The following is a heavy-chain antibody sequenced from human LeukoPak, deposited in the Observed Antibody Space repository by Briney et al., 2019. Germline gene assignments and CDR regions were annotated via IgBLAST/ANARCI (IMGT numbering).Heavy chain of an antibody. CDR2: IYYSGST. Sequence: PSETLSHTCTVSGGSISSSSYYWGWIRQPPGKGLEWIGSIYYSGSTYYNPSLKSRVTISVDTSKDQFSLKLSSVTPADTAVYYCARGTSSNYSRRYYYYYMDVWGKGTAVTVSS. J-gene: IGHJ6*03. D-gene: IGHD4-11*01. CDR3: ARGTSSNYSRRYYYYYMDV. CDR1: GGSISSSSYY. V-gene: IGHV4-39*01.